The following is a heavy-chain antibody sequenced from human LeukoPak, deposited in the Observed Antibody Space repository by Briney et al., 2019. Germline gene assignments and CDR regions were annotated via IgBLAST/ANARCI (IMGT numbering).Heavy chain of an antibody. CDR2: IRYDGSNK. CDR1: GFTFSSYG. CDR3: ANQYSSGWYEEAFDI. J-gene: IGHJ3*02. V-gene: IGHV3-30*02. D-gene: IGHD6-19*01. Sequence: GGSLRLSCAASGFTFSSYGMPWVRQAPGKGLEWVAFIRYDGSNKYYADSVKGRFTISRDNSKNTLYLQMNSLRAEDTAVYYCANQYSSGWYEEAFDIWGQGTMVTVSS.